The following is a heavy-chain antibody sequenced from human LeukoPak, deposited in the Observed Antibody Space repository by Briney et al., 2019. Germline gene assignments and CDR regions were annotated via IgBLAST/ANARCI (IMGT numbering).Heavy chain of an antibody. D-gene: IGHD3-3*01. Sequence: SETLSLTCTVSGGSISSGGYYWSWIRQHPGKGLEWIGYIYYSGSTYYNPSLKSRVTISVDTSKNQFSLNLSSVTAADTAVYYCARGNYDFWSGTTNYYFDYGGQETLVTVSS. J-gene: IGHJ4*02. CDR1: GGSISSGGYY. CDR2: IYYSGST. V-gene: IGHV4-31*03. CDR3: ARGNYDFWSGTTNYYFDY.